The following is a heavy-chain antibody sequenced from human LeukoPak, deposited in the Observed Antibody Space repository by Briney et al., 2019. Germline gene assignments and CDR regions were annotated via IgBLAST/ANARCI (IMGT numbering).Heavy chain of an antibody. CDR2: IYSGGST. V-gene: IGHV3-53*01. Sequence: PGGSLRLSCAASGFTFSSYEMNWVRQAPGKGLEWVSVIYSGGSTYYADSVKGRFTISRDNSKNTLYLQMNSLRAEDTAVYYCARGDAFDIWGQGTMVTVSS. CDR1: GFTFSSYE. J-gene: IGHJ3*02. CDR3: ARGDAFDI.